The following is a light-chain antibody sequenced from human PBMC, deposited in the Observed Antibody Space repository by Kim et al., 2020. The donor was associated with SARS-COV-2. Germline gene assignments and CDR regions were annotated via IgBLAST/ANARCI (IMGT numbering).Light chain of an antibody. CDR2: AAS. V-gene: IGKV1-39*01. J-gene: IGKJ1*01. CDR1: QSISSY. CDR3: QQSYNTPRT. Sequence: DIQMTQSPSSLSASVGDRVTITCRASQSISSYLNWYQQKPGKAPKLLIYAASSLQSGVPSRFSGSGSGTDFTLTISSLQPEDFATYYCQQSYNTPRTFGQGTRWIS.